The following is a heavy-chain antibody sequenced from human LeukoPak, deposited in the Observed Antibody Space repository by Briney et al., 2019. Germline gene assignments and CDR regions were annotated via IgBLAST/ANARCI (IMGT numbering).Heavy chain of an antibody. CDR2: ISGYNGNT. CDR3: ARDYTIAVAGIPDY. Sequence: ASVKVSCKASGYTFTSYGISWVRQAPGQGLEWMGWISGYNGNTSYAQKLQGRVSMTTDTSTTTAYMELRSLRSDDTAVYYCARDYTIAVAGIPDYWGQGTLVTVSS. CDR1: GYTFTSYG. J-gene: IGHJ4*02. V-gene: IGHV1-18*04. D-gene: IGHD6-19*01.